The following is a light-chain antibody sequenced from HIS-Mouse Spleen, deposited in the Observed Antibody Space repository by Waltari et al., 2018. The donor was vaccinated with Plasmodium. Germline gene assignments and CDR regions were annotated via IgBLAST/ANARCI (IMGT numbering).Light chain of an antibody. V-gene: IGLV3-10*01. CDR3: YSTDSSGNHRV. CDR2: VDS. CDR1: ALPKKY. J-gene: IGLJ3*02. Sequence: SYELTQPPSVSVSPGQTARITCPVDALPKKYAYCYQQKSGQAPMLVIYVDSKRPAGITERLSGSSSGTMATLTISGAQVEDEADYYCYSTDSSGNHRVFGGGTKLTVL.